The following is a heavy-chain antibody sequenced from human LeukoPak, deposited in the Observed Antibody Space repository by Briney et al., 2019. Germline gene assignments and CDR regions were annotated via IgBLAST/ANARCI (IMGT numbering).Heavy chain of an antibody. J-gene: IGHJ4*02. CDR3: ARRTTVAPEYHFGS. Sequence: PSGTLSLTRTVSGGSLSGYYWSWIRPPPGKGLEWIGYIYHSGNTNYNPSLKSRVTISLDMSKNQFSLKLTSVTAADTAVYYCARRTTVAPEYHFGSWGQGILVTVSS. CDR1: GGSLSGYY. V-gene: IGHV4-59*08. CDR2: IYHSGNT. D-gene: IGHD1-1*01.